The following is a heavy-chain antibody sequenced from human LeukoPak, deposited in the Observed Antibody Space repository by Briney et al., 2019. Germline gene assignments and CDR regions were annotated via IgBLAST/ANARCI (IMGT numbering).Heavy chain of an antibody. CDR1: GFTFSSYG. Sequence: GGSLRLSCAASGFTFSSYGMHWVRQAPGKGLEWVAFIRYDGSNKYYADSVKGRFTISRDNSKDTVSLQMNSLTAEDTALYYCAKWSDYYYGSGSYSDWGQGTLVTVSS. J-gene: IGHJ4*02. V-gene: IGHV3-30*02. CDR2: IRYDGSNK. CDR3: AKWSDYYYGSGSYSD. D-gene: IGHD3-10*01.